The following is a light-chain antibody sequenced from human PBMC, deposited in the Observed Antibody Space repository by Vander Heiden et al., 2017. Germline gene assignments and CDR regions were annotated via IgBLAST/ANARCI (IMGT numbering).Light chain of an antibody. Sequence: EIVLTQSPGTLSLSPGERATLSCRASQSVSSSYLAWYQQKPGQAPRLLIYGASSRATGIPDRFSGRGSGTDFTLTISRLEPEDFAVYYCLQDGSSPYTFGQGTKLEIK. CDR2: GAS. CDR1: QSVSSSY. V-gene: IGKV3-20*01. J-gene: IGKJ2*01. CDR3: LQDGSSPYT.